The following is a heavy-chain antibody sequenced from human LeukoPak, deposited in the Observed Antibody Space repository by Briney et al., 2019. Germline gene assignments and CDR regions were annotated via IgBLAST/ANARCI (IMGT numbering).Heavy chain of an antibody. V-gene: IGHV1-69*04. J-gene: IGHJ3*02. CDR2: IIPILGIA. D-gene: IGHD3-10*01. CDR1: GGTFSSYA. CDR3: ARASRESMVRGVISAFDI. Sequence: VASVKVSCKASGGTFSSYAISWVRQAPGQGLEWMGRIIPILGIANYAQKFQGRVTITADKSTSTAYMELSSLRSEDTAVYYCARASRESMVRGVISAFDIWGQGAMVTVSS.